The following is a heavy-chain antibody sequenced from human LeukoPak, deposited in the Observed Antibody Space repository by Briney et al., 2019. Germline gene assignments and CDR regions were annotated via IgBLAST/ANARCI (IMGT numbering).Heavy chain of an antibody. J-gene: IGHJ4*02. CDR2: ISSGGDTI. Sequence: GGSLRLSCAASGFTFSSYAMVWVRQAPGQGLEWVSYISSGGDTIYYADSVKGRFTISRDNAKNSLYLQMNSLRAEDTAVYYCARASRVPAAPSDFLGQGTLVTVSS. D-gene: IGHD2-2*01. V-gene: IGHV3-48*03. CDR1: GFTFSSYA. CDR3: ARASRVPAAPSDF.